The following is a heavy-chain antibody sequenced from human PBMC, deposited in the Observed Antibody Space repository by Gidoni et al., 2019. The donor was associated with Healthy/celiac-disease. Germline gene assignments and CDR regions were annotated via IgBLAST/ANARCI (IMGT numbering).Heavy chain of an antibody. CDR2: IKQDGSEK. V-gene: IGHV3-7*03. CDR1: GFTFSSYW. CDR3: AREGATSPVGFDY. Sequence: EVQLVESGGGFVQPGGSLRLSCAASGFTFSSYWMSWVRQAPGKGLEWVANIKQDGSEKYYVDSVKGRFTISRDNAKNSLYLQMNSLRAEDTAVYYCAREGATSPVGFDYWGQGTLVTVSS. D-gene: IGHD1-26*01. J-gene: IGHJ4*02.